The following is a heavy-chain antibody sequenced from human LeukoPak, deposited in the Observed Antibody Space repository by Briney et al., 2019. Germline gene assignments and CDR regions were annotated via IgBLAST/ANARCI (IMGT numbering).Heavy chain of an antibody. CDR1: GFTFSDYW. D-gene: IGHD6-13*01. J-gene: IGHJ4*02. CDR2: VNRDGSST. V-gene: IGHV3-74*01. CDR3: ARDRSISAAGDTY. Sequence: GGSLRLSCAASGFTFSDYWMHWVRQAPGKGLVWVSRVNRDGSSTSYADSVKGRFTVSRDNAKNTLSLQMNSLRAEDTAVYYCARDRSISAAGDTYWGQGTLVTVSS.